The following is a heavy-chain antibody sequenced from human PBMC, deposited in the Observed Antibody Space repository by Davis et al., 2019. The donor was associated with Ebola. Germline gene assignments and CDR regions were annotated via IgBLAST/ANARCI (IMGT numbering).Heavy chain of an antibody. D-gene: IGHD3-22*01. Sequence: SETLSLTCAVYGGSFNTYYWNWIRQPPGKGLEWIGEINHSGSSKYNPSLKSRVTMSVDTSKNQVSLRLSSVTAADTAVYYCARATITYYYDSSGYYSSYYFDYWGQGTLVTVSS. V-gene: IGHV4-34*01. CDR2: INHSGSS. J-gene: IGHJ4*02. CDR3: ARATITYYYDSSGYYSSYYFDY. CDR1: GGSFNTYY.